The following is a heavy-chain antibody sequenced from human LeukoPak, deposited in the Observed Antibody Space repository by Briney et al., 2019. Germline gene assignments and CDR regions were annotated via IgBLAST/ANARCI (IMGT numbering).Heavy chain of an antibody. D-gene: IGHD3-10*01. J-gene: IGHJ4*02. Sequence: PGGSLRLSCAASRFTVSNYWMSWVRQAPGKGLEWVANINQDGSEKYYVDSVKGRFTISRDNAKSSLYLQMNSLRAEDTAVYYCAINYYYAFDYWGQGTLVTVSS. V-gene: IGHV3-7*01. CDR3: AINYYYAFDY. CDR1: RFTVSNYW. CDR2: INQDGSEK.